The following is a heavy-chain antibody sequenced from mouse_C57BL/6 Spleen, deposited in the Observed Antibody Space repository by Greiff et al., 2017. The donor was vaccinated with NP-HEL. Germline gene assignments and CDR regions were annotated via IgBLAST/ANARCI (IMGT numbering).Heavy chain of an antibody. J-gene: IGHJ2*01. V-gene: IGHV1-59*01. CDR2: IDPSDSYT. D-gene: IGHD2-1*01. Sequence: VQLQQPGAELVRPGTSVKLSCKASGYTFTSYWMHWVKQRPGQGLEWIGVIDPSDSYTNYNQKFKGKATLTVDTSSSTAYMQLSSLTSEDSAVYYCAREEGNYVSDYWGQGTTLTVSS. CDR3: AREEGNYVSDY. CDR1: GYTFTSYW.